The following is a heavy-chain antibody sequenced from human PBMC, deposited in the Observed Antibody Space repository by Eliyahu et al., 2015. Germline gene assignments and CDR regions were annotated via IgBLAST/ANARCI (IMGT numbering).Heavy chain of an antibody. J-gene: IGHJ5*02. D-gene: IGHD6-13*01. Sequence: XVQLVQSGAEVKKPGAXVKVSCKVSGYXLTEFXXHWVRQAPGKGLEWMGGFDPEDGETIYAQKFQGRVTMTEDTSTDTAYMELSSLRSEDTAVYYCATGCPIAAAVTSENWFDPWGQGTLVTVSS. V-gene: IGHV1-24*01. CDR2: FDPEDGET. CDR1: GYXLTEFX. CDR3: ATGCPIAAAVTSENWFDP.